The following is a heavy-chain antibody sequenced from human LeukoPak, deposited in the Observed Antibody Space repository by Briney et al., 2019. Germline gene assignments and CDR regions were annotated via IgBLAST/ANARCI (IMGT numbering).Heavy chain of an antibody. J-gene: IGHJ5*02. D-gene: IGHD3-10*01. CDR2: ISSSSSTI. CDR3: ARDPYYYGSGSLFDP. V-gene: IGHV3-48*04. CDR1: GFTFSSYS. Sequence: GGSLRLSCAASGFTFSSYSMNWVRQAPGKGLEWVSYISSSSSTIYYADSVKGRFTISRDNAKNSLYLQMNSLRAEDTAVYYCARDPYYYGSGSLFDPWGQGTLVTVSS.